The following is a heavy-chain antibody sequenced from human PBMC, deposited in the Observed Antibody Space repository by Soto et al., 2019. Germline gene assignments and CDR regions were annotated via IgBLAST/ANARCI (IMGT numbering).Heavy chain of an antibody. CDR3: AREAFDADYIDF. J-gene: IGHJ4*02. D-gene: IGHD3-10*01. Sequence: QVHLVQSGAEVKKPGASVKVPCKASGYIFSSHGISWVRQAPGRGLEWMAWISAYNGDRNYAETLQGRVTVTTDTSTNTAYMELRSLRSDDTAVYYCAREAFDADYIDFWGQGTLVTVSS. CDR1: GYIFSSHG. V-gene: IGHV1-18*01. CDR2: ISAYNGDR.